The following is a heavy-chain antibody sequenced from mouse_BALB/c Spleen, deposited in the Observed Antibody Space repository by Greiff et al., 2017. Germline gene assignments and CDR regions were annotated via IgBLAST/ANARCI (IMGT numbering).Heavy chain of an antibody. CDR2: IWAGGST. CDR1: GFSLTSYG. J-gene: IGHJ4*01. V-gene: IGHV2-9*02. D-gene: IGHD1-1*01. CDR3: ARDRYYGKDAMDY. Sequence: VKLVESGPGLVAPSQSLSITCTVSGFSLTSYGVHWVRQPPGKGLEWLGVIWAGGSTNYNSALMSRLSISKDNSKSQVFLKMNSLQTDDTAMDYCARDRYYGKDAMDYWGQGTSVTVSS.